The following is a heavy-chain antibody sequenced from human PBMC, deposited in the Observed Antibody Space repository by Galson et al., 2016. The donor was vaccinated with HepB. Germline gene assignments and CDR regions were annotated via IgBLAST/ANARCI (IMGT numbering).Heavy chain of an antibody. V-gene: IGHV3-74*01. D-gene: IGHD2-15*01. CDR1: GFTFSSSW. CDR2: IKSDGRET. Sequence: SLRLSCAASGFTFSSSWMHWVRQAPGKGLVWVSRIKSDGRETTYADSVKGRFTITRDNVENTLYLQRNSLRADDTAVYYCASARVVYGMDVWGQGTTVTVSS. CDR3: ASARVVYGMDV. J-gene: IGHJ6*02.